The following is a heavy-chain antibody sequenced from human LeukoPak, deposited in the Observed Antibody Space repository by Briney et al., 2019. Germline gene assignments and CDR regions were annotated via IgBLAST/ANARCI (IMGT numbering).Heavy chain of an antibody. Sequence: GGSLTLSCPASGFTFSSYGMHWVRQAPGKGLEWVAVISYDGSNKYCADSAKGRSTISRHNSKNTLYLQMNSLRAEDTAVYYCGKEGGGLSSGYYYVLLNYFDYWGQGALVTVYS. D-gene: IGHD3-22*01. CDR1: GFTFSSYG. V-gene: IGHV3-30*18. J-gene: IGHJ4*02. CDR2: ISYDGSNK. CDR3: GKEGGGLSSGYYYVLLNYFDY.